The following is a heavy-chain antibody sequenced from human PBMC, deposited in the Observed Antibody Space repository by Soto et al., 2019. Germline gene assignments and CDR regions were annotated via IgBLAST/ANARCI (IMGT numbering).Heavy chain of an antibody. Sequence: GGSLRLSCAASGFTFSIYARSWVRQAPGKGLEWVSAISGSGGSTYYADSVKGRFTISRDNSKNTLYLQMNSLRAEDTAVYYCARDQPVLRYFDWTTPRPQYYYGMDVWGQGTTVTVSS. CDR2: ISGSGGST. D-gene: IGHD3-9*01. CDR1: GFTFSIYA. V-gene: IGHV3-23*01. J-gene: IGHJ6*02. CDR3: ARDQPVLRYFDWTTPRPQYYYGMDV.